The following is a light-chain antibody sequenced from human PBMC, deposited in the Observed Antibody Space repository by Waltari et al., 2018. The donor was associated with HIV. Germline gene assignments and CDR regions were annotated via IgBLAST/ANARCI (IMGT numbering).Light chain of an antibody. Sequence: QPVLTQPPPVSGGPRQRVTISCPGHRSNIGAGYDDHWYQQLPGKAPKLLIYDDSNRPSGVPDRFSGSKSGPSPCLAITGRKAEDEADYYCQSYDSSLSGFWVFGGGTKLTVL. CDR1: RSNIGAGYD. J-gene: IGLJ3*02. CDR3: QSYDSSLSGFWV. CDR2: DDS. V-gene: IGLV1-40*01.